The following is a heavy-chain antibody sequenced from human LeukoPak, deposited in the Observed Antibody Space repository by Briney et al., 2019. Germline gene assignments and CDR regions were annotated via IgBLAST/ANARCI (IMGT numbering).Heavy chain of an antibody. CDR2: ISRDGGDK. CDR1: GFTFSTYA. J-gene: IGHJ4*02. V-gene: IGHV3-30-3*01. CDR3: ATDEFQTYNPAWNQLGGYLDS. Sequence: GGSLRLSCAPSGFTFSTYAMHWVRQAPGKGLEWVAFISRDGGDKYYADSVKGRFIISRDNSKNTLYLQMNSLRPDDTALYYCATDEFQTYNPAWNQLGGYLDSWGQGTLVTVSS. D-gene: IGHD1-1*01.